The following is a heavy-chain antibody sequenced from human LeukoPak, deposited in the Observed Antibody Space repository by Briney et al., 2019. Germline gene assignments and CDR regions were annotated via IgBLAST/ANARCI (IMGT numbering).Heavy chain of an antibody. J-gene: IGHJ3*02. V-gene: IGHV4-39*07. Sequence: PSETLSLTCTVSGGSISSSRYYWGWIRQPPGKVLEWSGSIYHSGSTYYNPSLKSRVTISVDTSKNQFSLKLSSVTAADTAVYYCAGSYYYDSSGYYEAFDIWGQGTMVTVSS. CDR3: AGSYYYDSSGYYEAFDI. D-gene: IGHD3-22*01. CDR1: GGSISSSRYY. CDR2: IYHSGST.